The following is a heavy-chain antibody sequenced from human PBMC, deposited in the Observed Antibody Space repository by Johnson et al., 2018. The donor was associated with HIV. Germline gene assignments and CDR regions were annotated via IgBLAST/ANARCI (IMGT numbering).Heavy chain of an antibody. Sequence: VQLVESGGGVVQPGGSLRLSCAASGFTFSSYAMHWVRQAPGKGLEYVSAISSNGDSTYYATSVKGRFTISRDNSKSTLYLQINSLRAEDAAVFYCARVGVGGYSADGAYDIWGQGTMVTVSS. CDR1: GFTFSSYA. J-gene: IGHJ3*02. V-gene: IGHV3-64*01. CDR3: ARVGVGGYSADGAYDI. D-gene: IGHD2-15*01. CDR2: ISSNGDST.